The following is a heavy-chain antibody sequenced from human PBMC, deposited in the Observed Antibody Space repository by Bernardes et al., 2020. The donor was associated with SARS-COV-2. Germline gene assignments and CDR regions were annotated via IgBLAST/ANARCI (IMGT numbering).Heavy chain of an antibody. V-gene: IGHV4-31*03. D-gene: IGHD6-19*01. CDR3: ARVQWLQWLFDY. CDR1: GGSISSGGYY. Sequence: SETLSLTCTVSGGSISSGGYYWSWIRQHPGKGLEWIGYIYYSGSTYYNPSLKSRVTISVDTSKNQFSLKLSSVTAADTAVYYCARVQWLQWLFDYWGQGTLVTVSS. J-gene: IGHJ4*02. CDR2: IYYSGST.